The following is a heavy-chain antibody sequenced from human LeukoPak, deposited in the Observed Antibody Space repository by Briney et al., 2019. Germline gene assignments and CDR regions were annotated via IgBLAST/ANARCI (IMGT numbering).Heavy chain of an antibody. D-gene: IGHD5-12*01. CDR2: INPNSGGT. CDR3: ASLYSGYDYFDY. V-gene: IGHV1-2*02. CDR1: GFTFTGYY. J-gene: IGHJ4*02. Sequence: GGSLRLSCAASGFTFTGYYMHWVRQAPGQGLEWMGWINPNSGGTNYAQKFQGRVTMTRDTSISTAYMELSRLRSDDTAVYYCASLYSGYDYFDYWGQGTLVTVSS.